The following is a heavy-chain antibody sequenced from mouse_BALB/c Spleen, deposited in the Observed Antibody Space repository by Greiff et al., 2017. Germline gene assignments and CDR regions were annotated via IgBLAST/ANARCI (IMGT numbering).Heavy chain of an antibody. Sequence: VHVKQSGAELVRPGALVKLSCKASGFNIKDYYMHWVKQRPEQGLEWIGWIDPENGNTIYDPKFQGKASITADTSSNTAYLQLSSLTSEDTAVYYCARAHYGSSLFAYWGQGTLVTVSA. D-gene: IGHD1-1*01. J-gene: IGHJ3*01. V-gene: IGHV14-1*02. CDR3: ARAHYGSSLFAY. CDR2: IDPENGNT. CDR1: GFNIKDYY.